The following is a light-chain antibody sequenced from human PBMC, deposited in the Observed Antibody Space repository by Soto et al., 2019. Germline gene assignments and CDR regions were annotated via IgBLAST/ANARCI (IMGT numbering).Light chain of an antibody. CDR1: SSDVGRYNY. V-gene: IGLV2-8*01. CDR3: CSYTSSSTYV. CDR2: DVS. J-gene: IGLJ1*01. Sequence: QSALTQPPSASGSPGQSVTISCTGTSSDVGRYNYVSWYQHHPGKAPKLIIYDVSQRPSGVPDRFSGSKSGNTAALTVSGLQAEDEADYYCCSYTSSSTYVFGTGTKVTVL.